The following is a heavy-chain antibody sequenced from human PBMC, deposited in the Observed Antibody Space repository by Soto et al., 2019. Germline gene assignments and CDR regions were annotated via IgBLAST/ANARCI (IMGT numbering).Heavy chain of an antibody. Sequence: QVQLVQSGAEVKKPGASVKVSCKASGYTFTSYAMHWVRQAPGQRLEWMGWINAGNGNTKYSQKFQGRVTITRDTCASTAYMELSSLRSEDTAVYYCARVSSSSAGFNFDYWGQGTLVTVSS. V-gene: IGHV1-3*01. CDR2: INAGNGNT. CDR3: ARVSSSSAGFNFDY. CDR1: GYTFTSYA. J-gene: IGHJ4*02. D-gene: IGHD6-6*01.